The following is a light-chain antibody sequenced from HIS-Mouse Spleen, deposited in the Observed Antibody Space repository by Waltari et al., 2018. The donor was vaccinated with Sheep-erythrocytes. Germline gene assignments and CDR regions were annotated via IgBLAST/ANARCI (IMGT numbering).Light chain of an antibody. Sequence: QSALTQPRSLSGSPGQPVPISCTGTSSDVGGCNYVSWYQQHPGKAPKLMIYDVSKRPSGVPDRFSGSKSGNTASLTISGLQAEDEADYYCCSYAGSYNHVFATGTKVTVL. CDR3: CSYAGSYNHV. J-gene: IGLJ1*01. CDR2: DVS. CDR1: SSDVGGCNY. V-gene: IGLV2-11*01.